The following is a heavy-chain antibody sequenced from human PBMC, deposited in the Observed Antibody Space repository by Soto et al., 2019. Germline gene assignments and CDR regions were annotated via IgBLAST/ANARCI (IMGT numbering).Heavy chain of an antibody. D-gene: IGHD2-2*01. CDR2: IYSGGST. V-gene: IGHV3-53*01. CDR3: ARAPPYCSSTSCPGTFDI. J-gene: IGHJ3*02. CDR1: EFTVSGSY. Sequence: GGSLRLSCAASEFTVSGSYMTWVRQSPGKGLEWVSVIYSGGSTYYADSVRGRFTISRDNSKNTLYLQMNSLRAEDTAVYYCARAPPYCSSTSCPGTFDIWGQGTMVTVSS.